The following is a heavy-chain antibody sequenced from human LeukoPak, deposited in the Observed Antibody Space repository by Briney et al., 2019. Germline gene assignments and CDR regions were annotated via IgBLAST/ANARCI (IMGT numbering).Heavy chain of an antibody. Sequence: ASVKVSCKASGGTFSSYAISWVRQAPGQGLEWMGGIIPIFGTANYAQKFQGRVTITTDESTSTAYMELSSLRSEDTAVYYCARDLGITGTGGFDYWGQGTLVTVSS. CDR3: ARDLGITGTGGFDY. V-gene: IGHV1-69*05. J-gene: IGHJ4*02. D-gene: IGHD1-7*01. CDR2: IIPIFGTA. CDR1: GGTFSSYA.